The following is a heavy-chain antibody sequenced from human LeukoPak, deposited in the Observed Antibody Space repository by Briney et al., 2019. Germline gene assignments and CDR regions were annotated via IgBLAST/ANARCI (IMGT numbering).Heavy chain of an antibody. J-gene: IGHJ4*02. CDR2: IYYSGST. CDR3: ARSDSGGYYNEY. Sequence: SETLYLTCNMSGGSIGKYYWSWIRQSPGEGLEWIGNIYYSGSTNYNPSLGSRVTISVDTSKNEFSLKMSSVTTADTAVYYCARSDSGGYYNEYWGQGALVTVSA. V-gene: IGHV4-59*01. CDR1: GGSIGKYY. D-gene: IGHD3-22*01.